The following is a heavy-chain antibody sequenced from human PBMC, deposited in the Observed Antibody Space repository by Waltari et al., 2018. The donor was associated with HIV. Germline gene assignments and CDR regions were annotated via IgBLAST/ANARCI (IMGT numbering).Heavy chain of an antibody. V-gene: IGHV1-18*01. CDR1: GYSFTRYG. CDR2: ISVYNDNT. Sequence: QVQLVQSGAEVKNPGASLKVSCKASGYSFTRYGISWVRQAPGQGPEWIGRISVYNDNTKYAQKIQDRLNMTTDSPTSTAYMELRSLRSDDTAVYYCARAPMTTVTSRGCDIWGQGTMVIVSS. CDR3: ARAPMTTVTSRGCDI. J-gene: IGHJ3*02. D-gene: IGHD4-17*01.